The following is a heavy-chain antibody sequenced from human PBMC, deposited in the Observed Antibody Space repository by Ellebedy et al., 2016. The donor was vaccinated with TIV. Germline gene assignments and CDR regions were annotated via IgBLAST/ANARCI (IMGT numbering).Heavy chain of an antibody. V-gene: IGHV3-7*03. CDR1: GFIFSHYS. D-gene: IGHD6-13*01. CDR2: IHKDGSER. J-gene: IGHJ4*02. Sequence: GESLKISCAASGFIFSHYSMNWVRQAPGKGLEWVATIHKDGSERYYVDSVKGRFTVSRDNTRDMLFLEMSSLKADETGIYYCVRGGARSSWYWRLWGQGTLVTVSA. CDR3: VRGGARSSWYWRL.